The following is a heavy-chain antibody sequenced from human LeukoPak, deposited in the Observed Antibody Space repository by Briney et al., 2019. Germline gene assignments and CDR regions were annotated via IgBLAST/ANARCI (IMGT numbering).Heavy chain of an antibody. V-gene: IGHV4-59*08. CDR1: GGSISSHY. D-gene: IGHD3-16*01. CDR3: ARRRTYGSGGSFDY. CDR2: IYYSGST. Sequence: PETLSLTCIVSGGSISSHYWSWSRQPPGEGLGWIGYIYYSGSTNYNPSLKSRVTISVDTSKSQFSLKLSSVTAADTAVYYCARRRTYGSGGSFDYWGQGTLVTVSS. J-gene: IGHJ4*02.